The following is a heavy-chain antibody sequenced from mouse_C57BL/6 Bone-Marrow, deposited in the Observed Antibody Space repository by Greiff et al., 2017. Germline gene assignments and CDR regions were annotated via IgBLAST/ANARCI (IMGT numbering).Heavy chain of an antibody. V-gene: IGHV2-2*03. CDR3: ARPLLRDWYFDV. Sequence: VQGVESGPGLVQPSQSLSITCTVSGFSLTSYGVHWVRQSPGKGLEWLGVIWRGGSTDYNAAFISRLSIRKDNSKSQVFFKMNSLQSYDTAIYYCARPLLRDWYFDVWGTGTTVTISS. D-gene: IGHD1-1*01. CDR1: GFSLTSYG. J-gene: IGHJ1*03. CDR2: IWRGGST.